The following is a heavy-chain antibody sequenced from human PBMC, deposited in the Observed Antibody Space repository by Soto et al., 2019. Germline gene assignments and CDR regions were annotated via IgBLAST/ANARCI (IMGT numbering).Heavy chain of an antibody. Sequence: PGGSLRLSCAASGFTFSNYAMHWVRQAPGKGLEWVAVISYDGSDKYFADSVKGRFTISRDNSKNTLYLQMNGLRAEDTAVFYCARVAYAYNSGWYFDYWGQGTLVTVSS. CDR2: ISYDGSDK. V-gene: IGHV3-30-3*01. CDR3: ARVAYAYNSGWYFDY. CDR1: GFTFSNYA. J-gene: IGHJ4*02. D-gene: IGHD6-19*01.